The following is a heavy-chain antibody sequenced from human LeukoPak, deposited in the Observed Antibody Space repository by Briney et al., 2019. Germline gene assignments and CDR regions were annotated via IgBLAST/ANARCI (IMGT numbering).Heavy chain of an antibody. J-gene: IGHJ1*01. D-gene: IGHD3-22*01. CDR1: GGTFSSYA. CDR3: ARAADYYDSSGYPEYFQH. CDR2: IIPIFGTA. V-gene: IGHV1-69*05. Sequence: SVKVSCKASGGTFSSYAISWVRQAPGQGLEWMGGIIPIFGTANYARKFQGRVTITTDESTSTAYMELSSLRSEDTAVYYCARAADYYDSSGYPEYFQHWGQGTLVTVSS.